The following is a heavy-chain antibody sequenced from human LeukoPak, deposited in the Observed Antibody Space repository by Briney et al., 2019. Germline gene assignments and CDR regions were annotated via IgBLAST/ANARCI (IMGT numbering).Heavy chain of an antibody. Sequence: SETLSLTCTVSGYSISSGYYWGWIRQPPGKGLEWIGSIYHSGSTYYNPSLKSRVTISVDTSKNQFSLKLSSVTAADTAVYYCASCGSTSCYDPYFDYWGQGTLVTVSS. CDR2: IYHSGST. J-gene: IGHJ4*02. CDR3: ASCGSTSCYDPYFDY. D-gene: IGHD2-2*01. CDR1: GYSISSGYY. V-gene: IGHV4-38-2*02.